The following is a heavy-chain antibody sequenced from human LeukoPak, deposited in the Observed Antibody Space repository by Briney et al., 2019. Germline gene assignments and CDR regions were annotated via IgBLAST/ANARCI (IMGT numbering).Heavy chain of an antibody. D-gene: IGHD3-10*01. CDR1: GYTFTDYY. CDR3: ARGDYYGSPKVVAA. Sequence: GASVKVSCKASGYTFTDYYINWVRQAPGQGLEWTGWINPNSGDTNYAQKFQDRVTMTGDTSISTAYIELNLLRSDDTAVYYCARGDYYGSPKVVAAWGQGTLVTVSS. V-gene: IGHV1-2*02. J-gene: IGHJ5*02. CDR2: INPNSGDT.